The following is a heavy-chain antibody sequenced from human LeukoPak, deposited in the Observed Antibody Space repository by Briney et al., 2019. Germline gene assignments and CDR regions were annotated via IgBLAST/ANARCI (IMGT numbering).Heavy chain of an antibody. CDR3: ARSYYDYVWGSYRPDGYCYYYMDV. V-gene: IGHV3-7*01. CDR1: GFTFSSYE. CDR2: IKQDGSEK. J-gene: IGHJ6*03. D-gene: IGHD3-16*02. Sequence: PGGSLRLSCAASGFTFSSYEMHWVRQAPGKGLEWVANIKQDGSEKYYVDSVKGRFTISRDNAKNSLYLQMNSLRAEDTAVYYCARSYYDYVWGSYRPDGYCYYYMDVWGKGTTVTVSS.